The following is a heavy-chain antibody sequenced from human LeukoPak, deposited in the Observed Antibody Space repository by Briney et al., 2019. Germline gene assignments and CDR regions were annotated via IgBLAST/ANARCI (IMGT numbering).Heavy chain of an antibody. CDR3: ASYCSSTSCYADY. Sequence: SETLSLTCAVYGGSFSGYYWSWIRQPPGKGLEWIGEINHSGSTNYNPSLKSRVPISVDTSKNQFSLKLSSVTAADTAVYYCASYCSSTSCYADYWGQGTLVTVSS. J-gene: IGHJ4*02. V-gene: IGHV4-34*01. D-gene: IGHD2-2*01. CDR1: GGSFSGYY. CDR2: INHSGST.